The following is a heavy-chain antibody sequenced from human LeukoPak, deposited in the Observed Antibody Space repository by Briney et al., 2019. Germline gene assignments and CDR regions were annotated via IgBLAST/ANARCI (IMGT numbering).Heavy chain of an antibody. Sequence: PGGSLRLSCAASGFTFSTYDMHWVRQATGKGLDWVSAIDTIGNTYYAGSVQGRFTISRDNAWNSLYLHMNSLRDGDTAVYYCIRTRTGHHEYGMDVWGQGTTVTVSS. CDR2: IDTIGNT. CDR1: GFTFSTYD. CDR3: IRTRTGHHEYGMDV. J-gene: IGHJ6*02. V-gene: IGHV3-13*01. D-gene: IGHD7-27*01.